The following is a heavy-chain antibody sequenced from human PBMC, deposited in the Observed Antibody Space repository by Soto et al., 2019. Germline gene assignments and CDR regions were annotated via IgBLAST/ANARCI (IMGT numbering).Heavy chain of an antibody. J-gene: IGHJ6*02. CDR3: ARDTVGTTYGMDV. V-gene: IGHV3-33*01. CDR1: GFTFSSYG. CDR2: IWYDGSNK. D-gene: IGHD1-7*01. Sequence: QVQLVESGGGVVQPGRSLRLSCAASGFTFSSYGMHWVRQAPGKGLEWVAVIWYDGSNKYYADSVKGRFTISRDNSKNTLYLQMNSLRAEDTAVYYCARDTVGTTYGMDVWGQGTTVTVSS.